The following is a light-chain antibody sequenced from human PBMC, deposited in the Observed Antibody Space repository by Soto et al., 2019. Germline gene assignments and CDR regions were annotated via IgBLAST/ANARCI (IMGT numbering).Light chain of an antibody. V-gene: IGKV3D-15*02. CDR3: QQYLTSPKT. CDR2: GAS. J-gene: IGKJ1*01. Sequence: EIVMTQSPATLSVSPGERVTLSCRASQDIRSSLAWYQQKPGQAPRLLIYGASSRATGIPDRFSGSGSGTDFTLTISSLEPEDSAVYYCQQYLTSPKTFGQGTKVDIK. CDR1: QDIRSS.